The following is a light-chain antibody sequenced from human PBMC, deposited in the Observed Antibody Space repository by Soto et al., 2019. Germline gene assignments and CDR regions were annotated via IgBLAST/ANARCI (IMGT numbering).Light chain of an antibody. J-gene: IGKJ1*01. CDR1: QSFNSRY. CDR2: ATS. CDR3: QQYGSSPCT. V-gene: IGKV3-20*01. Sequence: EIVLAQSPGTLSLSPGDRATLSCRASQSFNSRYLAWFQQRPGQAPRLLIYATSSRAADIPDRFSGSGSGTDFTLTINRLEPEDFAVYYCQQYGSSPCTFGQGTKVEIK.